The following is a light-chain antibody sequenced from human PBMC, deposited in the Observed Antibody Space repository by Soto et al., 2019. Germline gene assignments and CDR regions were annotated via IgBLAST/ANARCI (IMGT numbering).Light chain of an antibody. Sequence: QSALTQPASVSGSPGQSITISCTGTSSDVGSYNYVSWYQQHPGKAPKLMIYEVSDRPSGISSRFSGSKSGNTASLTISGLQTEHEADYYCSSYTSSSTLFGTGTKVTVL. CDR3: SSYTSSSTL. CDR1: SSDVGSYNY. V-gene: IGLV2-14*01. CDR2: EVS. J-gene: IGLJ1*01.